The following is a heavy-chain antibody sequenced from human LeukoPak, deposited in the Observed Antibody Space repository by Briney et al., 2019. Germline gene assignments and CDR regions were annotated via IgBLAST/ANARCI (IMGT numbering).Heavy chain of an antibody. CDR3: ATQPAAADVDY. J-gene: IGHJ4*02. D-gene: IGHD2-2*01. CDR1: GFTFSSYW. V-gene: IGHV3-7*03. Sequence: GRSLRLSCPGSGFTFSSYWMSWVRQAPGRGMGWVANIRQDGNEKYYVDSVKGRFTISRDNAKKSLYLQMNSLRAEDTAVYYCATQPAAADVDYWGQGTLVTVSS. CDR2: IRQDGNEK.